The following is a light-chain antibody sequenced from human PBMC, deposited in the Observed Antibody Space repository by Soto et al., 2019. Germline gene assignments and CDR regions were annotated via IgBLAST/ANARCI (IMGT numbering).Light chain of an antibody. Sequence: DIQMTQSPSTLSASVGDRVTITCRASQTISKWLVWYQQKPGKAPKFLIYEASSLESGVPTRFSGSGFGTEFTLTISSLQPDDFAPYYCQHYSRSPWTFGQGTKVEL. V-gene: IGKV1-5*03. CDR1: QTISKW. CDR2: EAS. CDR3: QHYSRSPWT. J-gene: IGKJ1*01.